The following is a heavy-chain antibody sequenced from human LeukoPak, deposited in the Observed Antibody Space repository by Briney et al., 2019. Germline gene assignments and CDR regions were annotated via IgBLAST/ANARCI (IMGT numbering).Heavy chain of an antibody. CDR2: IIPIFGTA. D-gene: IGHD1-26*01. CDR3: ASLDVGAKADYYYMDV. V-gene: IGHV1-69*13. Sequence: SVKVSCKASGGTFTSYAISWVRQAPGQGLEWMGGIIPIFGTANYAQKFQGRVTITADESTSTAYMELSSLRSEDTAVYYCASLDVGAKADYYYMDVWGKGTTVTISS. J-gene: IGHJ6*03. CDR1: GGTFTSYA.